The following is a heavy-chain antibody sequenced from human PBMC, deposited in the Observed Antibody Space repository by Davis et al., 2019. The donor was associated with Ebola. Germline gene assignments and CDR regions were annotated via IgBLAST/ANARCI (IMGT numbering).Heavy chain of an antibody. Sequence: GESLKISCAASGFIFSSYVIHWVRQAPGKGLEWVAFIRSDGINRYYADSVKGRFTISRDNSKKTMYLQMNSLRGEDTAVYYCARSGLSFGVVKYHYGMDAWGKGTTVTVSS. CDR1: GFIFSSYV. J-gene: IGHJ6*04. V-gene: IGHV3-30*02. D-gene: IGHD3-3*01. CDR3: ARSGLSFGVVKYHYGMDA. CDR2: IRSDGINR.